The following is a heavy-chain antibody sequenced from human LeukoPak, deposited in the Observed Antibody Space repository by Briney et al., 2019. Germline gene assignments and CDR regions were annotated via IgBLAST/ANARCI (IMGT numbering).Heavy chain of an antibody. CDR1: GNTLTTYG. D-gene: IGHD6-13*01. CDR2: ISAYNGNT. V-gene: IGHV1-18*01. J-gene: IGHJ4*02. CDR3: ARLGIAAWIXXYFDY. Sequence: ASEKVSSKASGNTLTTYGISRVRQAPGQGLERKGWISAYNGNTHYAQKLQGRVTMTTDTSTSTAYMELRSLRSDDTAVYYRARLGIAAWIXXYFDYWGQXTLVXXSS.